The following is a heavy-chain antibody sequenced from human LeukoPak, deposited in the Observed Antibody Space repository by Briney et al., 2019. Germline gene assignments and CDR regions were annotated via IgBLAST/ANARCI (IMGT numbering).Heavy chain of an antibody. CDR3: AKALRNYVSYWYFDL. D-gene: IGHD3-10*02. J-gene: IGHJ2*01. Sequence: GGSLRLSCAASGFTFSSHAMSWVRQAPGKGLEWVSLIIGSGGSTYYADSVKGRFTISRDNSKNTLYLQMNSLRAEDTAVYYCAKALRNYVSYWYFDLWGRGTLVTVSS. V-gene: IGHV3-23*01. CDR1: GFTFSSHA. CDR2: IIGSGGST.